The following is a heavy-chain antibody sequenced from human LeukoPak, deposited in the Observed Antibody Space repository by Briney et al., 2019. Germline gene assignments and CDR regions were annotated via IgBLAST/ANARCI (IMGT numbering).Heavy chain of an antibody. D-gene: IGHD4-23*01. J-gene: IGHJ5*02. CDR2: ISYDGSNK. V-gene: IGHV3-30-3*01. CDR1: GFTFSSYA. Sequence: PGRSLRLSCAASGFTFSSYAMHWVRQAPGKGLEWVAVISYDGSNKYYADSVKGRFTISRDNSKSTLYLQMNSLRAEDTAVYYCARDIGGGNSNWFDPWGQGTLVTVSS. CDR3: ARDIGGGNSNWFDP.